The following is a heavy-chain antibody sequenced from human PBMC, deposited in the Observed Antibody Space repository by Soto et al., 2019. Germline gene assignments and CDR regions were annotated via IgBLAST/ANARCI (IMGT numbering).Heavy chain of an antibody. CDR3: ARGGEGATIGDPTAYFDY. CDR1: GGSISSYY. D-gene: IGHD1-26*01. J-gene: IGHJ4*02. V-gene: IGHV4-4*07. Sequence: PSETLSLTCTVSGGSISSYYWSWIRQPAGKGLEWIGRIYYSGSTNYNPSLKSRVTISVDTSKNQFSLKLSSVTAADTAVYYCARGGEGATIGDPTAYFDYWGQGTLVTVSS. CDR2: IYYSGST.